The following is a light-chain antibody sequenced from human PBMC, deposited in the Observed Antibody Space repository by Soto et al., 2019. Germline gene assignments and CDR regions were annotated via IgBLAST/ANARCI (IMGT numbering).Light chain of an antibody. CDR1: QSVSRN. V-gene: IGKV3-15*01. CDR2: GAS. J-gene: IGKJ2*01. CDR3: QQYGDWPPET. Sequence: EVVLTQSPATLSVSPGDRATLSCRASQSVSRNLAWYQQKPGQAHRLLIYGASTRATGVPARFSGSGSATEFTLSISSLQSEDVAVYFCQQYGDWPPETFGQGTKLAI.